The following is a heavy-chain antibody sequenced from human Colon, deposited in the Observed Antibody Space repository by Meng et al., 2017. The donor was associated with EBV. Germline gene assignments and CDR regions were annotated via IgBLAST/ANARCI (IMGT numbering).Heavy chain of an antibody. D-gene: IGHD3-10*01. CDR3: ARVSGRSFDP. V-gene: IGHV4-61*01. CDR1: GDAVATGSYD. J-gene: IGHJ5*02. Sequence: QQQRQEAGPGLVKPSETLSRTSTVAGDAVATGSYDWSWIRQPPGKGLEWIAYIYYIGGTNYNPSLKSRLTISLDTSKNQFSLSLRSVTAADTAVYYCARVSGRSFDPWGQGNLVTVSS. CDR2: IYYIGGT.